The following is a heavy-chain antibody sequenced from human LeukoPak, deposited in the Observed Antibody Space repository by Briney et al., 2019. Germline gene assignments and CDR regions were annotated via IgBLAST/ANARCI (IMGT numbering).Heavy chain of an antibody. CDR2: IYPGDSDT. J-gene: IGHJ2*01. V-gene: IGHV5-51*01. CDR3: ARRVVNNRNWYFNL. D-gene: IGHD4-23*01. CDR1: GYSFTSDW. Sequence: GESLKISCQGSGYSFTSDWIGWVRQMPGKGLEWMGIIYPGDSDTKYSPSFQGQVTISADKSINTAYLQWSSLKASDTAMYYCARRVVNNRNWYFNLWGRGTLVTVSS.